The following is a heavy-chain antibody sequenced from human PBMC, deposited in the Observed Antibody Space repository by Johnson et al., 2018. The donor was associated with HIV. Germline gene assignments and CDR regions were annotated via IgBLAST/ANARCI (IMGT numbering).Heavy chain of an antibody. V-gene: IGHV3-30*04. CDR3: ARDGVCSSPHGAFDI. Sequence: QLVESGGGVVQPGGSLRLACAASAFTFSSYAMHWVRQAPGKGLEWVAVISYDGSNKYYADSVKGRFTISRDNSQNTLYLPMHRRGTEDPAVYYCARDGVCSSPHGAFDIWGQGTMVTVSS. CDR2: ISYDGSNK. D-gene: IGHD6-13*01. J-gene: IGHJ3*02. CDR1: AFTFSSYA.